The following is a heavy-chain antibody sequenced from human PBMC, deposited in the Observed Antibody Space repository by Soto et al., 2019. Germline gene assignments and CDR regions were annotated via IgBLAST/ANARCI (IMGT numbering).Heavy chain of an antibody. CDR1: GFTFSSYS. D-gene: IGHD2-15*01. J-gene: IGHJ2*01. V-gene: IGHV3-21*01. CDR2: ISSSSSYI. Sequence: GGSLRLSCAAPGFTFSSYSMNWVRQAPGKGLEWVSSISSSSSYIYYADSVKGRFTISRDNAKNSLYLQMNSLRAEDTAVYYCARPKWDSRYCSGGSCPRFWYFDLWGRGTLVTVSS. CDR3: ARPKWDSRYCSGGSCPRFWYFDL.